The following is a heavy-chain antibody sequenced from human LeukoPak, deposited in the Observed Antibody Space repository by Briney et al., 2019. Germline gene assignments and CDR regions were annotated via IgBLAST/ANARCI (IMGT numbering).Heavy chain of an antibody. J-gene: IGHJ4*02. D-gene: IGHD6-19*01. CDR1: GFTFSNYD. V-gene: IGHV3-30*18. CDR3: AKSRLPYGSASYVRD. CDR2: ISHDGSKK. Sequence: GGSLRLSCEASGFTFSNYDMHWVRQGPGKGLEWLAVISHDGSKKDYADSVKGRFTISRDDSENTLYLQMNSLRAEDTAVYYCAKSRLPYGSASYVRDWGQGTLVTVSS.